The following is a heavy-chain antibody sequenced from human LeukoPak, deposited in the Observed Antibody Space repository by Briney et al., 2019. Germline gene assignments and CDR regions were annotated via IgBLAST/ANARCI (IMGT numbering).Heavy chain of an antibody. V-gene: IGHV4-34*01. CDR3: ARNWNYGFDY. CDR2: INHSGST. CDR1: GGSFSGYY. J-gene: IGHJ4*02. D-gene: IGHD1-7*01. Sequence: SETLSLTCAVYGGSFSGYYWSWIRQPPGKGLEWIGEINHSGSTNYNPSLKSRVTISVDKSKNQFSLELTSVTAADTAVYYCARNWNYGFDYWGQGTLVTVSS.